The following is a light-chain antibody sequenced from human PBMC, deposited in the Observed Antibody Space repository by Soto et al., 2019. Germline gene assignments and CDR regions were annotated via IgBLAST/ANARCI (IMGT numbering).Light chain of an antibody. J-gene: IGLJ2*01. CDR3: QTWGTGILV. Sequence: QSVLTQSPSATASLGASVKLTCTLSSGHSSYAIAWHQQQPEKGPRYLMKLNSDGSHNKGDGIPDRFSGSSSGAERYLTISSLQSEDEADYFCQTWGTGILVFGGGTKLTVL. V-gene: IGLV4-69*01. CDR1: SGHSSYA. CDR2: LNSDGSH.